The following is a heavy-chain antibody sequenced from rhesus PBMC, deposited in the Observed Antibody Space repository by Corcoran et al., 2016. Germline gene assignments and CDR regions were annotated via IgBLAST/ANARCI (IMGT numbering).Heavy chain of an antibody. V-gene: IGHV4S10*01. CDR2: IYGSSTST. CDR1: GGSISDSYR. D-gene: IGHD1-44*02. CDR3: ARKGRPLDY. J-gene: IGHJ4*01. Sequence: QVQLQESGPGVVKPSETLSLTCAVSGGSISDSYRWSWIRQPPGKGLEWIGYIYGSSTSTNYHPSLQSRVTISKDTSKNQFSLKLSSVTAADTAVYYCARKGRPLDYWGQGVLVTVSS.